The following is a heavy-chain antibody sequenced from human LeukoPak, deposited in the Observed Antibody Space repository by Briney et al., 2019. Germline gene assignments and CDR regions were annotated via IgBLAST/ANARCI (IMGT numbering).Heavy chain of an antibody. Sequence: GGSLRLSCAASGFTFSSYEMNWVRQAPGKGLDWVSGISGSADTTYYADSVKGRFTISRDNFKNTLYLQMNSLRAEDTAVYYCAKDDGGTYYYGSGTYYLGRRHFDYWGQGTLVTVSS. CDR1: GFTFSSYE. CDR2: ISGSADTT. V-gene: IGHV3-23*01. J-gene: IGHJ4*02. D-gene: IGHD3-10*01. CDR3: AKDDGGTYYYGSGTYYLGRRHFDY.